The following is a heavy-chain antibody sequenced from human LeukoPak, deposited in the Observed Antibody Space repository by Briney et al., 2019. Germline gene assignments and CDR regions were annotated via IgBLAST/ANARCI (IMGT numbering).Heavy chain of an antibody. CDR2: ISTSGST. D-gene: IGHD3/OR15-3a*01. CDR1: GGSISSYY. CDR3: ARQTGSGLFILP. J-gene: IGHJ4*02. Sequence: SETLSLTCTVSGGSISSYYWSWIRQPAGKGLEWIGRISTSGSTNYNPSLKSQVSISIDTSKNQFSLRLTSVTAADTAVYYCARQTGSGLFILPGGQGTLVTVSS. V-gene: IGHV4-4*07.